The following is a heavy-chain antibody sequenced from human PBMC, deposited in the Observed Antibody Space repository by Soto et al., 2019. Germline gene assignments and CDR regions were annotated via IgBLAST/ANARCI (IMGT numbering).Heavy chain of an antibody. D-gene: IGHD3-10*01. CDR3: ARGNALDV. V-gene: IGHV6-1*01. CDR1: GDSVSSDITS. CDR2: TYYRSKWFH. J-gene: IGHJ3*01. Sequence: SETLSLTCAISGDSVSSDITSWNWIRQSPSRGLEWLGRTYYRSKWFHDYAASVKSRITINPDTSKNQFSLELNSMTPEDTAVYYCARGNALDVWGQGTVVTVSS.